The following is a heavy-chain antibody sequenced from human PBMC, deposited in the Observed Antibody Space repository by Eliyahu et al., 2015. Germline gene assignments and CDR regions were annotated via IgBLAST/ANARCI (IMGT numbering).Heavy chain of an antibody. D-gene: IGHD5-12*01. CDR3: TNSLSAYEDY. Sequence: QVQLVESXGGXAQPGRXXXLSCAASGFTFSSYGMHWVRQAPGKGLEWVALIPYDGSDKYYADSVKGRFTISRDNSKNTLYLQMNSLRAEDTAVYYCTNSLSAYEDYWGQGTLVTVSS. V-gene: IGHV3-30*18. CDR1: GFTFSSYG. J-gene: IGHJ4*02. CDR2: IPYDGSDK.